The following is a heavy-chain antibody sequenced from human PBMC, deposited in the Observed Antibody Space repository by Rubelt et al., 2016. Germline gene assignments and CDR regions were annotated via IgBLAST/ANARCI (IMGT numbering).Heavy chain of an antibody. CDR1: GYSISSGYY. Sequence: QVQLQESGPGLVKPSETLSLTCTVSGYSISSGYYWGWIRQPPGKGLEWIGYIYYSGSTNYNPSLKSRGTISVDTSKNQFSLKLSSVTAADTAVDYCARALSSGWYYFDYWGQGTLVTVSS. D-gene: IGHD6-19*01. CDR2: IYYSGST. V-gene: IGHV4-61*01. CDR3: ARALSSGWYYFDY. J-gene: IGHJ4*02.